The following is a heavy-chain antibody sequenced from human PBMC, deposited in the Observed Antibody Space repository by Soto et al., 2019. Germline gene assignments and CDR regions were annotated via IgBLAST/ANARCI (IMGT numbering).Heavy chain of an antibody. Sequence: PSETLSLTCTVSGGSISSGGYYWSWIRQHPGKGLEWIGYIYYSGSTYYNPSLKSRVTISVDTSKNQFSLKLSSVTAADTAVYYCARDRRDYDYVWGTIGANAFDIWGQGTMVTVSS. CDR3: ARDRRDYDYVWGTIGANAFDI. J-gene: IGHJ3*02. V-gene: IGHV4-31*03. CDR1: GGSISSGGYY. CDR2: IYYSGST. D-gene: IGHD3-16*01.